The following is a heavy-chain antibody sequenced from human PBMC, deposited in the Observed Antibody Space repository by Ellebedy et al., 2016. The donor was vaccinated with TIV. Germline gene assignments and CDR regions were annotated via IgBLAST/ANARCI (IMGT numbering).Heavy chain of an antibody. J-gene: IGHJ6*01. CDR2: ISSDCDYI. CDR1: GFTFSTYS. Sequence: GGSLRLXCAASGFTFSTYSMNWVRQAPGKGLEWVSSISSDCDYIFYADSVKGRFTISRDNAKNSVYLQMNSLRAEDTAVYYCARARAAAGTGLGMDVWGQGTTVAVSS. V-gene: IGHV3-21*06. D-gene: IGHD6-13*01. CDR3: ARARAAAGTGLGMDV.